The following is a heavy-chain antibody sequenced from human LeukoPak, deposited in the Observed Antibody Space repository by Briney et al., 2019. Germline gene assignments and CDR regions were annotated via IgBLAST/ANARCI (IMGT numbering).Heavy chain of an antibody. CDR1: GGTFSSYA. D-gene: IGHD3-9*01. V-gene: IGHV1-69*05. CDR2: IIPIFGTA. Sequence: SVKVSCKASGGTFSSYAISWVRQAPGQGLEWMGGIIPIFGTANYAQKFQGRVTITTDESTSTAYMEPSSLRSEDTAVYYCARGGVGEWGHDWLLFYYYYYYMDVWGKGTTVTVSS. J-gene: IGHJ6*03. CDR3: ARGGVGEWGHDWLLFYYYYYYMDV.